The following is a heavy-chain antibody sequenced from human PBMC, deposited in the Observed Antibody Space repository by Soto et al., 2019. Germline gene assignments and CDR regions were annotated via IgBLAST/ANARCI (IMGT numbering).Heavy chain of an antibody. CDR3: ARDGCSSTSCYYYGMDV. CDR1: GVTFSSYS. CDR2: ISSSSSYI. Sequence: GGSLRLSCAASGVTFSSYSMNWVRQAPGKGLEWVSSISSSSSYIYYADSVKGRFTISRDNAKNSLYLQMNSLRAEDTAVYYCARDGCSSTSCYYYGMDVWGQGTTVTVSS. J-gene: IGHJ6*02. D-gene: IGHD2-2*01. V-gene: IGHV3-21*01.